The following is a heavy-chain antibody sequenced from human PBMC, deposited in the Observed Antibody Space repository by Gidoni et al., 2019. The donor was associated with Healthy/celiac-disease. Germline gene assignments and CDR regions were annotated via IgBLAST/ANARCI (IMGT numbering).Heavy chain of an antibody. CDR3: AKDVGYCSGGSCYSNAFDI. V-gene: IGHV3-23*01. D-gene: IGHD2-15*01. CDR1: GFTFSSYA. CDR2: ISGSGGST. J-gene: IGHJ3*02. Sequence: EVQLLESGGGLVQPGGSLRLSCAASGFTFSSYAMSWVRQAPGKGLEWVSAISGSGGSTYYADSVKGRFTISRDNSKNTLYLQMNSLRAEDTAVYYCAKDVGYCSGGSCYSNAFDIWGQGTMVTVSS.